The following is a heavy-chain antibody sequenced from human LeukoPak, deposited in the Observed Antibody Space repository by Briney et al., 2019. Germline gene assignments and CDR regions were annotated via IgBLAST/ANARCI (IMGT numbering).Heavy chain of an antibody. Sequence: ASVKVSCKASGGTFSSYAISWVRQAPGQGLEWMGGIIPIFGTANYAQKFQGRVTIPADGSTSTVYMELSSLRSEDTAVYYCARGSIAVAGTDGGGYYYYYMDVWGKGTTVTVSS. CDR1: GGTFSSYA. V-gene: IGHV1-69*13. CDR2: IIPIFGTA. CDR3: ARGSIAVAGTDGGGYYYYYMDV. J-gene: IGHJ6*03. D-gene: IGHD6-19*01.